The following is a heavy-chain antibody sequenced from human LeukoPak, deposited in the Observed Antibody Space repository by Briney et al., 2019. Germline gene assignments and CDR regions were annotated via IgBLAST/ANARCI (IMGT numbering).Heavy chain of an antibody. D-gene: IGHD3/OR15-3a*01. CDR1: GYSISSGYY. CDR2: IYQSVTT. CDR3: ARGSNYYYSMDV. Sequence: SETLSLTCAVSGYSISSGYYWGWIRQPPGKGLEWIGRIYQSVTTYYSPSLKSRVAISADTPKNQFSLTLTSVTAADMAVYYCARGSNYYYSMDVWGKGTTVTVSS. J-gene: IGHJ6*04. V-gene: IGHV4-38-2*01.